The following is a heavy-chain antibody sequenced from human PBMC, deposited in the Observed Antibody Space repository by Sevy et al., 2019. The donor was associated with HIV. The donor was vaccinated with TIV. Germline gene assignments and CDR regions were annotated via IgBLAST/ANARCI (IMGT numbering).Heavy chain of an antibody. CDR3: ASDFLAVTSIPSDAFDI. D-gene: IGHD2-21*02. V-gene: IGHV1-2*02. J-gene: IGHJ3*02. Sequence: ASVKVSCKASGYTFTGYYMNWVRQAPGQGLEWMGWINPNSSDTQYSEKFQGRVTMTRDTSINTAYMQLSSLRSDDPAVYYCASDFLAVTSIPSDAFDIWGQGTMVTVSS. CDR2: INPNSSDT. CDR1: GYTFTGYY.